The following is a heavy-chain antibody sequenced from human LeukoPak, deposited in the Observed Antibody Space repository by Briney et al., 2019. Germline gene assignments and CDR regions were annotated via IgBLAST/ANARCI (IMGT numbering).Heavy chain of an antibody. CDR3: ARDAYYYASDS. CDR1: GFTFSTYV. D-gene: IGHD3-10*01. CDR2: ISYDGSNI. Sequence: PGRSLRLSCAASGFTFSTYVMHWVRQAPGKGLEWVALISYDGSNIHYADSVKGRFTISRDNSKNTLYLQMNSLRAEDTAMYYCARDAYYYASDSWGRGTLVTVSS. J-gene: IGHJ4*02. V-gene: IGHV3-30-3*01.